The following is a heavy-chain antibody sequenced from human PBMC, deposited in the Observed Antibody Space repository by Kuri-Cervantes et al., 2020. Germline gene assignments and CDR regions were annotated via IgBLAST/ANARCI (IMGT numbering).Heavy chain of an antibody. CDR1: GFTFSYYY. Sequence: GGSLRLSCAASGFTFSYYYMSGVRQAPGKGLEWVSYISSSSSTIYYADSVKGRFTISRDNSKNTLYLQMNSLRAEDTAVYYCAKDKRSVATAAYGMDVWGQGTTVTVSS. D-gene: IGHD2-2*01. J-gene: IGHJ6*02. V-gene: IGHV3-11*04. CDR3: AKDKRSVATAAYGMDV. CDR2: ISSSSSTI.